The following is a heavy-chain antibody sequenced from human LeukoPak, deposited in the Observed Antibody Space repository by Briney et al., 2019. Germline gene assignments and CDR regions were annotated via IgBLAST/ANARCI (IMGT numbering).Heavy chain of an antibody. CDR1: GFIFSGSA. CDR2: IRSKANNNAT. CDR3: TTAPPFGDYVDN. D-gene: IGHD3-10*01. Sequence: GGSLKLSCAASGFIFSGSALQWVRQAPGKGLEWVGRIRSKANNNATAYAASVRGRFTISRDDSKNTLYLQMNSLKTEDTAVYYCTTAPPFGDYVDNWGQGTLVTVSS. V-gene: IGHV3-73*01. J-gene: IGHJ4*02.